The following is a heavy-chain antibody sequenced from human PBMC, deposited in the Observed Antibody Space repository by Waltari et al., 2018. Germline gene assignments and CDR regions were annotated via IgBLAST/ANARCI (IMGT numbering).Heavy chain of an antibody. V-gene: IGHV1-2*02. CDR2: INPKNGDT. J-gene: IGHJ4*02. CDR3: ARDPGPIVGAPDY. CDR1: GYSFTDYH. D-gene: IGHD1-26*01. Sequence: VQLVQSGTEVKKPGASVKVACQASGYSFTDYHLPWVRQTPGQGLEWLGWINPKNGDTGYAQNFLGRVTMTRDTSINTVYMDLSGLRSDDTAVFYCARDPGPIVGAPDYWGQGTLVTVSS.